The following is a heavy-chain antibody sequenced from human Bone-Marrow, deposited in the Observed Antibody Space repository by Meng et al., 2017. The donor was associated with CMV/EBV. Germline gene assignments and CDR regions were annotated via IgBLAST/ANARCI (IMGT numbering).Heavy chain of an antibody. CDR2: IYPGNSDT. CDR3: ARRGSGGTCDV. CDR1: GYSFTSNW. D-gene: IGHD6-25*01. V-gene: IGHV5-51*01. Sequence: GESLKISCKASGYSFTSNWIAWVRQMPGKGLECLGIIYPGNSDTRYSPSFQGQVTISADKSTSTAYLQRSSLKASDTAMYYCARRGSGGTCDVWGQGKMVNVAS. J-gene: IGHJ3*01.